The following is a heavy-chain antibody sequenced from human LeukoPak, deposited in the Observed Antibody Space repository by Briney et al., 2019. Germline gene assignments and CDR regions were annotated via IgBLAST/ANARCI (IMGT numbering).Heavy chain of an antibody. Sequence: GGSLRLSCAASGFTFTNYWMTWVRQAPGKGLEWVAHIKPDGSDTYYVDSLKGRFTISRDNAKNSLHLQMNSLRAADTAVYYCARETSSSSPWFDIWGQGTLVTVSS. J-gene: IGHJ5*02. CDR2: IKPDGSDT. V-gene: IGHV3-7*01. CDR3: ARETSSSSPWFDI. CDR1: GFTFTNYW. D-gene: IGHD6-6*01.